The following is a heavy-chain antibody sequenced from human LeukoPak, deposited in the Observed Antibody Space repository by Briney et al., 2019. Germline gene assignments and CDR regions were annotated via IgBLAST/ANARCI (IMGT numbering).Heavy chain of an antibody. CDR3: ARVSSELRLGSRTSFDY. Sequence: GGSLRLSCAASGFTFSSYEMNWVRQAPGKGLEWVSYISSSGSTIYYADSVKGRFTISRDNAKNSLYLQMNSLRAEDTAVYYCARVSSELRLGSRTSFDYWGQGTLVTVSS. V-gene: IGHV3-48*03. CDR1: GFTFSSYE. CDR2: ISSSGSTI. D-gene: IGHD5-12*01. J-gene: IGHJ4*02.